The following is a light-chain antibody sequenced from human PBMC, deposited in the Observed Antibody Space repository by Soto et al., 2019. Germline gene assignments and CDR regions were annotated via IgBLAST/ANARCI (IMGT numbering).Light chain of an antibody. J-gene: IGKJ3*01. CDR1: QDISNY. CDR3: QQYDNLPPFT. V-gene: IGKV1-33*01. Sequence: DIQMTQSPSSLSASVGDRVTITCQASQDISNYLIWYQQKPGKAPKLLIYDASNLDTGVPSRFSGSGYGTDFTFTISSLQPGDIATYYCQQYDNLPPFTFGPGTKVDIK. CDR2: DAS.